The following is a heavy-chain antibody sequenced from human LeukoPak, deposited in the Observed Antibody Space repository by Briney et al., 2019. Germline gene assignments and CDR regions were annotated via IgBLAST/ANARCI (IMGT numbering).Heavy chain of an antibody. CDR1: GFTFSSYW. J-gene: IGHJ4*02. CDR3: AKDTGSGRLDY. Sequence: GGSLRLSCAASGFTFSSYWMSWVRQAPGKGLEWVANIKQDGSEKYYVDSVKGRFTISRDNAKNSLYLQMNSLRAEDTALYYCAKDTGSGRLDYWGQGTLVTVSS. D-gene: IGHD6-19*01. V-gene: IGHV3-7*03. CDR2: IKQDGSEK.